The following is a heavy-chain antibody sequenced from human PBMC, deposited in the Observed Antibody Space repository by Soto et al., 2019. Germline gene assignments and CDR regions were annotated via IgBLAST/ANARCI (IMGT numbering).Heavy chain of an antibody. V-gene: IGHV3-30*18. Sequence: QVQLVESGGGVVQPGRSLRLSCAASGFTFSSYGMHWVRQAPGKGLEWVAVISYDGSNKYYADPVKGRFTISRDNSKNTLYLQMNSLRAEDTAVYYCANIGQWELPAAFWYFDLWGRGTLVTVSS. CDR1: GFTFSSYG. D-gene: IGHD1-26*01. J-gene: IGHJ2*01. CDR3: ANIGQWELPAAFWYFDL. CDR2: ISYDGSNK.